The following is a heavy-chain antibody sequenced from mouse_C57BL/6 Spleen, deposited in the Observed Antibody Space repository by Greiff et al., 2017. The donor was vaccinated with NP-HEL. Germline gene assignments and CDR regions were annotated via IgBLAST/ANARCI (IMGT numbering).Heavy chain of an antibody. CDR3: ARRDDYFDD. J-gene: IGHJ2*01. V-gene: IGHV1-59*01. Sequence: QVQLQQPGAELVRPGTSVKLSCKASGYTFTSYWMHWVKQRPGQGLEWIGVIDPSDSYTNYNQKFKGKATLTVDTSSSTAYMQLSSLTSEDSAVYYSARRDDYFDDWGQGTTLTVSS. D-gene: IGHD3-3*01. CDR1: GYTFTSYW. CDR2: IDPSDSYT.